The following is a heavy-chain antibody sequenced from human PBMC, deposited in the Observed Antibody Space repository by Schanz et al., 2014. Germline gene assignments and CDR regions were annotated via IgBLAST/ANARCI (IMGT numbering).Heavy chain of an antibody. Sequence: QGQLVQSGAEVKKPGASVKVSCKASGYTFTSYGITWVRQAPGQGLEWMGWISAYNGHTTYAQKFQGRVTMTTDTSTDTAYVELSRLTSEDTAVYYCARGGFFDSTSFDSWGQGTLVTVSS. D-gene: IGHD2-2*01. CDR2: ISAYNGHT. CDR3: ARGGFFDSTSFDS. CDR1: GYTFTSYG. J-gene: IGHJ4*02. V-gene: IGHV1-18*01.